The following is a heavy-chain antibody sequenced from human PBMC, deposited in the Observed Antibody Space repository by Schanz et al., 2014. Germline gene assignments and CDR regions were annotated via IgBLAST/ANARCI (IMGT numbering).Heavy chain of an antibody. D-gene: IGHD3-10*01. CDR1: GFNFNNFA. CDR2: ISGSGGST. CDR3: AKYRGYYRVSGSYRELEY. J-gene: IGHJ4*02. V-gene: IGHV3-23*01. Sequence: EVQLLESGGGLVQPGGSLRLSCAASGFNFNNFAMTWVRQAPGKGLEWVIVISGSGGSTYYADSVRGRFTMSRDNSKNTLYLQMNSLRAEDTAVYYCAKYRGYYRVSGSYRELEYWGQGTLVTVSS.